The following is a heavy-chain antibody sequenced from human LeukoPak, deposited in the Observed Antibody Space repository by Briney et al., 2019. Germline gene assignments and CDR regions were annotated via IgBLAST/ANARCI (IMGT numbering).Heavy chain of an antibody. J-gene: IGHJ3*02. CDR3: ARGIRRDGYNSGAFDI. D-gene: IGHD5-24*01. V-gene: IGHV4-30-4*08. CDR1: GGSISSGDYY. Sequence: SQTLSLTCTVSGGSISSGDYYWSWIRQPPGKELEWIGEINHSGSTKYNPSLKSRVTMSVDTSKNQFSLKLYSVTAADTAVYYCARGIRRDGYNSGAFDIWGQGTMVTVSS. CDR2: INHSGST.